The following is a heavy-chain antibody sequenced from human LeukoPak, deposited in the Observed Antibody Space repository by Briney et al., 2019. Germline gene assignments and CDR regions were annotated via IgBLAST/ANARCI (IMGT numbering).Heavy chain of an antibody. Sequence: GGSLRLSCAASGFTFSDYYMSWIRQAPGKGLEWVSYISSSGSMLHYADSVEGRFTISRDNAKNSLYLQMSSLRVEDTAVYYCTRRPYSSSWYYFDYWGQGTLVTVSS. CDR2: ISSSGSML. CDR3: TRRPYSSSWYYFDY. V-gene: IGHV3-11*04. J-gene: IGHJ4*02. D-gene: IGHD6-13*01. CDR1: GFTFSDYY.